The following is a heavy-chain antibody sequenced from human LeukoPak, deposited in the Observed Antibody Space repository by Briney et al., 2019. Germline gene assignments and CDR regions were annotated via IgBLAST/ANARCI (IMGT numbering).Heavy chain of an antibody. D-gene: IGHD6-19*01. CDR3: ARGRVIAVAGTTHYYYGMDV. V-gene: IGHV1-69*04. CDR1: GGTFSSYA. J-gene: IGHJ6*02. Sequence: SVKVSCKASGGTFSSYAISWVRQAPGQGLEWMGRIIPILGIANYAQKFQGRVTITADKSTSTAYMELSSLRSEDTAVYYCARGRVIAVAGTTHYYYGMDVWGQGTTVTVSS. CDR2: IIPILGIA.